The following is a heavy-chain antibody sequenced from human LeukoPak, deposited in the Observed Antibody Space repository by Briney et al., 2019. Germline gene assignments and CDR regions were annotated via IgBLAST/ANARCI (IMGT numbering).Heavy chain of an antibody. J-gene: IGHJ4*02. CDR2: LDPADGET. CDR3: ATHRTMVITGLVY. D-gene: IGHD3-22*01. V-gene: IGHV1-24*01. Sequence: GASVKVSCKVSGYTLTDLSTHWVRQAPGKGLEWMGGLDPADGETIYAQKFQGRVTMTEDTSTDTAYMELNSLRSEDTAVHYCATHRTMVITGLVYWGQGTLVSVSS. CDR1: GYTLTDLS.